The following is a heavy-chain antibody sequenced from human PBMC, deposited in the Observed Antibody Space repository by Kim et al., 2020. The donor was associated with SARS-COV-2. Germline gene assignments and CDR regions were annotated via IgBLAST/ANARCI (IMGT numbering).Heavy chain of an antibody. V-gene: IGHV4-61*02. CDR1: GGSISSGSYY. CDR2: IYTSGST. Sequence: SETLSLTCTVSGGSISSGSYYWSWIRQPAGKGLEWIGRIYTSGSTNYNPSLKSRVTISVDTSKNQFSLKLSSVTAADTAVYYCARTYYDSSGYYGTRVFDYWGQGTLVTVSS. CDR3: ARTYYDSSGYYGTRVFDY. J-gene: IGHJ4*02. D-gene: IGHD3-22*01.